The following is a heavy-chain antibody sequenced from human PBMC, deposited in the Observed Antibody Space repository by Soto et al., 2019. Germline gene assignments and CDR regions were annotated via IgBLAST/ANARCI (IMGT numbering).Heavy chain of an antibody. Sequence: GGSLRLSCAASGFTFSSYAMSWVRQAPGKGLEWVSAISGRGGSTLYADSVKGRITISRDNSKNTLYLQMNSLRAEDTAVYYCAKGRAPSGWYPPYYYGMDVWGLGTTVTVSS. J-gene: IGHJ6*02. CDR1: GFTFSSYA. CDR2: ISGRGGST. CDR3: AKGRAPSGWYPPYYYGMDV. V-gene: IGHV3-23*01. D-gene: IGHD6-19*01.